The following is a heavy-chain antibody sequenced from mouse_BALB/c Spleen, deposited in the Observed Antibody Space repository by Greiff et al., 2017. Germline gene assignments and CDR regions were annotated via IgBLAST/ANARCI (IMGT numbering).Heavy chain of an antibody. V-gene: IGHV3-8*02. CDR2: ISYSGST. CDR1: GDSITSGY. Sequence: VQLQQSGPSLVKPSQTLSLTCSVTGDSITSGYWNWIRKFPGNKLEYMGYISYSGSTYYNPSLKSRISITRDTSKNQYYLQLNSVTTEDTATYYCARHGSSSSWFAYWGQGTLVTVSA. J-gene: IGHJ3*01. D-gene: IGHD1-1*01. CDR3: ARHGSSSSWFAY.